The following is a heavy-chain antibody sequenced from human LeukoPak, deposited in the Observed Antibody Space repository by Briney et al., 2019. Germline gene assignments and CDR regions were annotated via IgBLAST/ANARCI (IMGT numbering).Heavy chain of an antibody. V-gene: IGHV4-4*07. D-gene: IGHD3-22*01. CDR3: ARDPLESRGWASRAFDI. Sequence: SETLSLTCTVSGGSISSYYWSWIRQPAGKGLEWIGRIFSSGSTNYNPSLKSRVTMTMDTSKNQFSLKLSSVTAADTAVYYCARDPLESRGWASRAFDIWGQGTMVTVSS. CDR1: GGSISSYY. CDR2: IFSSGST. J-gene: IGHJ3*02.